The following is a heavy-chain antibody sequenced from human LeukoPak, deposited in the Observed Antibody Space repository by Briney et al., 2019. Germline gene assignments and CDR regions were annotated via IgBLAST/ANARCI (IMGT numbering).Heavy chain of an antibody. CDR3: ARGGDYGDYVFHY. CDR2: MYYSEST. Sequence: SETLSLTCTVSGGSISNYFWTWIRQPPGKGLECLGHMYYSESTNYNPSLKSRVTVSVDTSKNQFSLTLSSVTAADTAVYYCARGGDYGDYVFHYWGQGTLVTVSS. CDR1: GGSISNYF. J-gene: IGHJ4*02. V-gene: IGHV4-59*01. D-gene: IGHD4-17*01.